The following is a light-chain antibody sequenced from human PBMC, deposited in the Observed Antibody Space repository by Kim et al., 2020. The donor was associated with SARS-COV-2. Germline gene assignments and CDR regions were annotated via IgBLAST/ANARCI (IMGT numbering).Light chain of an antibody. CDR1: QSISSNY. CDR3: QQYGSSPCT. J-gene: IGKJ2*02. V-gene: IGKV3-20*01. Sequence: EIVLTQSPGTLSLSPGERATLSCRASQSISSNYFAWYQQKPGQPPRLLIYGASRRPSGIPDRFSGSGSGTDFTLTISRLEPEDFAVYYCQQYGSSPCTFGQGTKLEI. CDR2: GAS.